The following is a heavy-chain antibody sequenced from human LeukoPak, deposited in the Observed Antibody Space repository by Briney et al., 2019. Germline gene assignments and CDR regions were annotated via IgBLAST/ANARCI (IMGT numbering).Heavy chain of an antibody. D-gene: IGHD4-17*01. J-gene: IGHJ6*03. Sequence: GGSLTLSCAASGFTFSGSAMHWVRQASGKGLEWVGRIRSKANSYATAYAASVKGRFTISRDDSKNTAYLQMNSLKTEDTAVYYCTRTLTTVTTNYYYYMDVWGKGTTVTVSS. CDR3: TRTLTTVTTNYYYYMDV. V-gene: IGHV3-73*01. CDR1: GFTFSGSA. CDR2: IRSKANSYAT.